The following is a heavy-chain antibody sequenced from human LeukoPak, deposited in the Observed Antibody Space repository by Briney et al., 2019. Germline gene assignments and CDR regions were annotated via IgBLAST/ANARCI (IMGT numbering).Heavy chain of an antibody. CDR2: IKQDGSEK. J-gene: IGHJ5*02. D-gene: IGHD2-15*01. CDR1: GFTFSSYW. Sequence: GGSLRLSCAVSGFTFSSYWMTWVRQAPGKGLEWVANIKQDGSEKYYVDSVKGRFTISRDNAKNSQYLQMNSLRAEDTAVYYCARGINWFDPWGQGTLVTVSS. V-gene: IGHV3-7*04. CDR3: ARGINWFDP.